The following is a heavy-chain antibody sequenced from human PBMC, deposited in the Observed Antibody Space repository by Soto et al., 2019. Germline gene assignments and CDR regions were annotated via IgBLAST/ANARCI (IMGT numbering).Heavy chain of an antibody. D-gene: IGHD2-2*01. CDR2: ISYDGSNK. V-gene: IGHV3-30*18. CDR1: GFTFSSYG. J-gene: IGHJ4*02. Sequence: QVQLVESGGGVVQPGRSLRLSCAASGFTFSSYGMHWVRQAPGKGLEWVAVISYDGSNKYYADSVKGRFTISRDNSKNTLYLQMNSLRAEDTAVYYCAKELPEGESGIHYFDYWGQGTLVTVSS. CDR3: AKELPEGESGIHYFDY.